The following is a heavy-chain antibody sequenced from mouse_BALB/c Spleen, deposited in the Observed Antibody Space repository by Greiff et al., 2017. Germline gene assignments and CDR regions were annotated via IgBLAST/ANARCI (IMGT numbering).Heavy chain of an antibody. V-gene: IGHV1-7*01. J-gene: IGHJ4*01. Sequence: VQLQQSGAELAKPGASVKMSCKASGYTFTSYWMHWVKQRPGQGLEWIGYINPSTGYTEYTQKFKDKATLTADKSSSTAYMQLSSLTSEDSAVYYCAPTVGYAMDYWGQGTSVTVSS. D-gene: IGHD1-1*01. CDR2: INPSTGYT. CDR3: APTVGYAMDY. CDR1: GYTFTSYW.